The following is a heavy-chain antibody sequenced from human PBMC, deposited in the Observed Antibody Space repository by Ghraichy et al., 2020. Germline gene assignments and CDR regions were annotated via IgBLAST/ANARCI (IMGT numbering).Heavy chain of an antibody. CDR2: ISSSSSTI. Sequence: LSLTCAASGFTFSSYSMNWVRQAPGKGLEWVSYISSSSSTIYYADSVKGRFTISRDNAKNSLYLQMNSLRDEDTAVYYCARDLHYYDSSGYYAYWGQGTLVTVSS. V-gene: IGHV3-48*02. CDR1: GFTFSSYS. J-gene: IGHJ4*02. CDR3: ARDLHYYDSSGYYAY. D-gene: IGHD3-22*01.